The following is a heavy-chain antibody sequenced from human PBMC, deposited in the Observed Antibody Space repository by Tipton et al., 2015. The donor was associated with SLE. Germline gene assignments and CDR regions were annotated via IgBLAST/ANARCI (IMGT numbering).Heavy chain of an antibody. Sequence: SLRLSCVASGFTFNNYWMNWVRQAPGKGLVWVSRITSDGSTTAYADFVRGRFTISRDNAKKTVYLQMNSLRAEDTALYYCAREEVIMNAFDIWGQGTMVTVSS. CDR1: GFTFNNYW. V-gene: IGHV3-74*01. J-gene: IGHJ3*02. D-gene: IGHD3-3*01. CDR3: AREEVIMNAFDI. CDR2: ITSDGSTT.